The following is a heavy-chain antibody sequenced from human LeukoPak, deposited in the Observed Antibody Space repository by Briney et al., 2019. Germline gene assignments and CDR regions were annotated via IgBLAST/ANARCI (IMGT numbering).Heavy chain of an antibody. CDR3: ARDPLGYSDDSGYYYFVF. D-gene: IGHD3-22*01. CDR2: ISNNGGYT. CDR1: GFTFSSSA. V-gene: IGHV3-23*01. Sequence: PGGSLRLSCAASGFTFSSSAMSWVRQAPGKGLEWVSAISNNGGYTYYADSVQGRFTISRDNSKNTLYLQMNSLRAEDTAVYYCARDPLGYSDDSGYYYFVFWGQGTLVTVSS. J-gene: IGHJ4*02.